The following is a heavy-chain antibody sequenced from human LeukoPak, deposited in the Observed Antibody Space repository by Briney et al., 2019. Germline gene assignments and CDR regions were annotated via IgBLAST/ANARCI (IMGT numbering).Heavy chain of an antibody. J-gene: IGHJ4*02. D-gene: IGHD2-15*01. V-gene: IGHV4-31*03. CDR3: ATTTGGSSHFDF. CDR1: GGSISSGGYY. CDR2: IYYSGST. Sequence: SETLSLTCTVSGGSISSGGYYWSWIRQHPGKGLEWIGYIYYSGSTYYNPSLKSRVTISVDTSKNQFSLKLSSVTAADTAVYYCATTTGGSSHFDFWGQGTLVTVSS.